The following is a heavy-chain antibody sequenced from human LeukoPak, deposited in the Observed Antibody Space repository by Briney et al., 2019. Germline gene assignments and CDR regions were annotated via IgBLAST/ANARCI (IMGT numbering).Heavy chain of an antibody. Sequence: AGGSLRLSCAASGFTFSSYGMSWVRQAPGKGLEWVSGITTSGGSTDYADSVKGRFTISRDNSKNTLYLQMNSLRAEDTAVYYCAKDLGYCSVGSCYSEVYWGQGTLVTVSS. CDR3: AKDLGYCSVGSCYSEVY. V-gene: IGHV3-23*01. CDR1: GFTFSSYG. J-gene: IGHJ4*02. D-gene: IGHD2-15*01. CDR2: ITTSGGST.